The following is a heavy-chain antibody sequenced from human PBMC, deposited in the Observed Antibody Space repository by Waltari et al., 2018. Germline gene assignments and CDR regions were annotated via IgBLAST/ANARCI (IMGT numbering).Heavy chain of an antibody. D-gene: IGHD3-3*01. Sequence: QVQLVQSGAEVKKPGASVQVSCQASGYNFTGSYMPWGRQATGQGLEWMGWINPNSGGTNYAQKFQGRVTMTRDTSISTAYMELSRLRSDDTAVYYCARDKFDFWSGYTPGHYFDYWGQGTLVTVSS. V-gene: IGHV1-2*02. CDR2: INPNSGGT. CDR3: ARDKFDFWSGYTPGHYFDY. CDR1: GYNFTGSY. J-gene: IGHJ4*02.